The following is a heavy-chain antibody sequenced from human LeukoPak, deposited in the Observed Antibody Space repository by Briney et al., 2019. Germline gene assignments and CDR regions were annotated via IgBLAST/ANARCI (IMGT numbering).Heavy chain of an antibody. V-gene: IGHV3-11*06. D-gene: IGHD4-17*01. CDR2: ISSSSSYT. CDR3: ARGGGDYDAFDI. Sequence: PGGSLRLSCAASGFTFSDYYMSWIRPAPGKGLEWVSYISSSSSYTNHADSVKGRFTISRDNAKNSLYLQMNSLRAEDTAVYYCARGGGDYDAFDIWGQGTMATVSS. CDR1: GFTFSDYY. J-gene: IGHJ3*02.